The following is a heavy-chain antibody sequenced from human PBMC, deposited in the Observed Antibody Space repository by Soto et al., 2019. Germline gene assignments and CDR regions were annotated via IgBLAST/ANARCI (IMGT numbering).Heavy chain of an antibody. V-gene: IGHV1-18*01. J-gene: IGHJ4*02. CDR2: ISAYNGNT. CDR1: GYTFTSYG. CDR3: ARVCSTSCWAGY. D-gene: IGHD2-2*01. Sequence: QVQLVQSGAEVKKPGASVKVSCKASGYTFTSYGINWFRQAPVQGLEWMGWISAYNGNTNYAQTLQGRVTMTTDTSTSKAYMELRSLRSDDTAVYYCARVCSTSCWAGYWGQGPLVTVSS.